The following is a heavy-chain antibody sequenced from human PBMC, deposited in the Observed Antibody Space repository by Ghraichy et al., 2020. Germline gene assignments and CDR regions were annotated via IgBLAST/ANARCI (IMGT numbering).Heavy chain of an antibody. CDR3: ATDLPFTINYYGMDV. J-gene: IGHJ6*02. Sequence: ASVKVSCKVSGYTLTELSMHWVRQAPGKGHEWMGGFDPEDGETIYAQKFQGRVTMTEDTSTDTAYMELSSLRSEDTAVYYCATDLPFTINYYGMDVWGQGTTVTVSS. D-gene: IGHD3-3*01. V-gene: IGHV1-24*01. CDR1: GYTLTELS. CDR2: FDPEDGET.